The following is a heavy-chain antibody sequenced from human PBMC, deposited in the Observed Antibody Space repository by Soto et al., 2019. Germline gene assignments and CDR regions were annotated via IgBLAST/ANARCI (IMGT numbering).Heavy chain of an antibody. Sequence: SETLSLTCVVSGGSLSSYYWSWIRQPPGKGLEWIGYIYYSGSTNYNPSLKSRVTISVDTSKNQFSLKLSSVTAADTAVYYCARDLWGYCGTDCYPLDVWGQGTTVTVSS. CDR2: IYYSGST. J-gene: IGHJ6*02. D-gene: IGHD2-21*02. CDR3: ARDLWGYCGTDCYPLDV. V-gene: IGHV4-59*01. CDR1: GGSLSSYY.